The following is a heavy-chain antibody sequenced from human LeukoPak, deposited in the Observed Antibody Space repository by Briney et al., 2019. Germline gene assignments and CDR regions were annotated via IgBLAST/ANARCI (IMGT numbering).Heavy chain of an antibody. D-gene: IGHD1-1*01. Sequence: GGSLRLSCAASGFTFSSYSMNWVRQAPGKGLEWVSYISSSGNIIYYADSVKGRFTISRDNAKNSLFLQMNSLRAEGTAVYYCAREPLERRGGLVDYWGQGTLVTVSS. CDR2: ISSSGNII. CDR3: AREPLERRGGLVDY. J-gene: IGHJ4*02. CDR1: GFTFSSYS. V-gene: IGHV3-48*01.